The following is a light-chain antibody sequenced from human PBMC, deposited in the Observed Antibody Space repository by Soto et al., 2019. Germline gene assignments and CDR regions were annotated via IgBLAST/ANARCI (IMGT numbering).Light chain of an antibody. V-gene: IGLV2-11*01. CDR1: SSDVGGYNY. CDR2: DVS. CDR3: CSYAGSDTYV. J-gene: IGLJ1*01. Sequence: QSVLTQHRSVSGSPGQSVTISCTGTSSDVGGYNYVSWYQQHPAKAPKLMIYDVSKRPSGVPDRFSGSKSGNTASLTISGLQAEDEDDYYCCSYAGSDTYVFGAGTKLTVL.